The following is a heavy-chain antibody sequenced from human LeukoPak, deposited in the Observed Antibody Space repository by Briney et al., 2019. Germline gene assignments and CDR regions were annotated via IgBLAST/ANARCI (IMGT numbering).Heavy chain of an antibody. CDR2: ISGSGGST. CDR3: AKDRGLIGYCSGTSCYEDAFDI. D-gene: IGHD2-2*01. J-gene: IGHJ3*02. CDR1: GFTFSSYA. V-gene: IGHV3-23*01. Sequence: GGSLRLSCAASGFTFSSYAMSWVRQAPGKGLEWVSAISGSGGSTYYADSVKGRFTISRDNSKNTLYLQMNSLRAEDTAVYYCAKDRGLIGYCSGTSCYEDAFDIWGQGTMVTVSS.